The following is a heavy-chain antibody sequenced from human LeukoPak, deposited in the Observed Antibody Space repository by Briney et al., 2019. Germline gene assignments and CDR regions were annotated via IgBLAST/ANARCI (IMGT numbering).Heavy chain of an antibody. CDR1: GYTFTTYG. J-gene: IGHJ3*02. CDR3: ARPTERFCSSARCYRGAFDI. V-gene: IGHV1-18*01. Sequence: GASVKVSCKASGYTFTTYGISWVRQAPGQGLEWMGWISTYNGNTNYAQAFQGRVTMTTDTSTTTAYMELRSLKSDDTAVYYCARPTERFCSSARCYRGAFDIWGQGTMVTVSS. D-gene: IGHD2-2*01. CDR2: ISTYNGNT.